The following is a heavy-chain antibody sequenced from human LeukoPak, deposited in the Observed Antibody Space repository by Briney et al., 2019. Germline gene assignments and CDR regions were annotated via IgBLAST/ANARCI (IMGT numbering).Heavy chain of an antibody. V-gene: IGHV1-18*01. CDR1: GYAFTTYG. D-gene: IGHD5-18*01. J-gene: IGHJ4*02. CDR2: ISTYNVNT. CDR3: ARARDTAMLPYYFDY. Sequence: ASVKVSCKASGYAFTTYGISWVRQAPGQGLEWMGWISTYNVNTNYAQKLQGRVTMTTDTSTSTAYMELRSLRSDDTAVYYCARARDTAMLPYYFDYWGQGTLVTVSS.